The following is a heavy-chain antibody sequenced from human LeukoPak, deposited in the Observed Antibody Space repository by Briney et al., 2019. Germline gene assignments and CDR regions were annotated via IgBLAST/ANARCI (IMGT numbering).Heavy chain of an antibody. V-gene: IGHV3-23*01. D-gene: IGHD4-17*01. Sequence: KPGGSLRLSCAASGFTFSSYAMSWVRQAPGKGLEWVSAISGSGGSTYYVDSVKGRFTISRDNSKNTLYLQMNSLRAEDTAVYYCAKDSNYGDGLSSAWGQGTLVTVSS. CDR2: ISGSGGST. CDR1: GFTFSSYA. J-gene: IGHJ4*02. CDR3: AKDSNYGDGLSSA.